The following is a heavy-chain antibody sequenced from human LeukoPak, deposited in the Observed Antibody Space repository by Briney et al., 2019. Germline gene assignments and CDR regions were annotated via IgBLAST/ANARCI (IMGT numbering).Heavy chain of an antibody. CDR2: LNSSGGPT. V-gene: IGHV3-11*01. Sequence: GGSLRLSCAASGFTFSDYYMSWFRQAPGKGLECISYLNSSGGPTYYADSVKGRFTVSGDNAKNSLYLQMNSLRVEDTAVYFCAKASGVSCYLQADYWGQGTLVTVSS. J-gene: IGHJ4*02. CDR3: AKASGVSCYLQADY. D-gene: IGHD2-15*01. CDR1: GFTFSDYY.